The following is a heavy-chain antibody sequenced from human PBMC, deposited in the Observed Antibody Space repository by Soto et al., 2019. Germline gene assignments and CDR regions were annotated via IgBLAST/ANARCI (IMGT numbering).Heavy chain of an antibody. V-gene: IGHV3-23*01. J-gene: IGHJ3*02. CDR3: AKDSLDYYDSSGYPNDAFDI. D-gene: IGHD3-22*01. CDR2: ISGSGGST. Sequence: EVQLLESGGGLVQPGGSLRLSCAASGFTFSSYAMNWVRQAPGKGLEWVSAISGSGGSTYYADSVKGRFTISRDNSKNTLYLQMNSLRAEDTAVYYCAKDSLDYYDSSGYPNDAFDIWGQGTRFTVSS. CDR1: GFTFSSYA.